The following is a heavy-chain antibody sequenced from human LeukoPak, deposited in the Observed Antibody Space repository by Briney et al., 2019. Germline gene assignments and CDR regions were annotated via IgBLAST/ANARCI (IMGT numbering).Heavy chain of an antibody. Sequence: ASVKVSCKASGGTFSSYAISWVRQAPGQGLEWMGGIIPIFGTANYAQKFQGRVTITADESTSTAYMELSSLRSEDTAVYYCAREGGSSGWAPFDYWGQGTLVTVSS. V-gene: IGHV1-69*13. CDR1: GGTFSSYA. CDR2: IIPIFGTA. CDR3: AREGGSSGWAPFDY. D-gene: IGHD6-19*01. J-gene: IGHJ4*02.